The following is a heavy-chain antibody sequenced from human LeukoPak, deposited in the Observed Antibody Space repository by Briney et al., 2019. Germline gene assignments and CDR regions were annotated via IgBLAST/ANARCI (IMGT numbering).Heavy chain of an antibody. D-gene: IGHD4-11*01. CDR2: IYYSGST. CDR1: GGSISSYY. J-gene: IGHJ3*02. CDR3: AGSTTVTTYAFDI. Sequence: SGTLSLTCTVSGGSISSYYWSWIRQPPGKGLEWIGCIYYSGSTSYNPSLKSRVTISVDTSKNQFSLKLSSVTAADTAVYYCAGSTTVTTYAFDIWGQGTMVTVSS. V-gene: IGHV4-59*01.